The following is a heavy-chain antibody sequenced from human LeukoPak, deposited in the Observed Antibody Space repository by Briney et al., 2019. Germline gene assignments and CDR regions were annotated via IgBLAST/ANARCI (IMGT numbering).Heavy chain of an antibody. V-gene: IGHV3-33*01. CDR2: IWYDGSNK. J-gene: IGHJ4*02. CDR1: GFTFSSYG. D-gene: IGHD2-15*01. CDR3: ASTIYCSGGSCNGGY. Sequence: GGSLRLSCAASGFTFSSYGMHWVRQAPGKGLEWVAVIWYDGSNKYYADSVKGRFTISRDNSKNTLYLQMNSLRAEDTAVYYCASTIYCSGGSCNGGYRGQGTLVTVSS.